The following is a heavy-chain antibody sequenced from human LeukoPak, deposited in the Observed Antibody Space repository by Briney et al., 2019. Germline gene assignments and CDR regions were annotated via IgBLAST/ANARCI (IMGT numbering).Heavy chain of an antibody. V-gene: IGHV3-30-3*01. D-gene: IGHD3-3*01. Sequence: PGGSLRLSCAASGFIFSNYAIHWVRQAPGKGPEWVAVVSFDGSNKYYADSVKGRFTISRDNSKNTLNLQMNSLRAEDTAVYYCARVRYDFWRGYGGDAFDIWGQGTMVTVSS. CDR2: VSFDGSNK. J-gene: IGHJ3*02. CDR3: ARVRYDFWRGYGGDAFDI. CDR1: GFIFSNYA.